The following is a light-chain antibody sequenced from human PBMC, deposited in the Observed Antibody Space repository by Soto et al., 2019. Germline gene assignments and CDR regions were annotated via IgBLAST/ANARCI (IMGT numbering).Light chain of an antibody. CDR3: QQRWDWPLT. CDR1: RAVNSQ. V-gene: IGKV3D-11*01. Sequence: MVVRQSPAYQKFCPAARTTHSRLASRAVNSQLAWYQQKPGQAPRLLIYDTFNRAAGIPVRFSGSVTGTDFALTFNILQPEDSAVYSCQQRWDWPLTCGGGTKVDI. CDR2: DTF. J-gene: IGKJ4*01.